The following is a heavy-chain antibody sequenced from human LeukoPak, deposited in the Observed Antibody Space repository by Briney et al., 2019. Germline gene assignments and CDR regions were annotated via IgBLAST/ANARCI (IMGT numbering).Heavy chain of an antibody. D-gene: IGHD1-26*01. CDR3: TTDPCLGATCY. V-gene: IGHV3-15*01. Sequence: PGGSLRLSCAASGFTFSNAWMSWVRQAPGKGLEWVGRIKSKTDGGTTDYAAPVKGRFTIPRDDSKNTLYLQMNSLKTEDTAVYYCTTDPCLGATCYWGQGTLVTVSS. CDR1: GFTFSNAW. CDR2: IKSKTDGGTT. J-gene: IGHJ4*02.